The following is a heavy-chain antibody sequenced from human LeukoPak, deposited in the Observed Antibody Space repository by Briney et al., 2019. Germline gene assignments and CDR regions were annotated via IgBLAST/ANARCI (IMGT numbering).Heavy chain of an antibody. D-gene: IGHD5-18*01. V-gene: IGHV3-48*03. CDR1: GFSLSNYE. CDR2: ISTGSSTI. CDR3: ARVAEIQLWLRSAFDY. J-gene: IGHJ4*02. Sequence: PGGSLRLSCAASGFSLSNYEMNWVRQAPGKGLEWVSFISTGSSTIYYADSVKGRFTISRDNAKNSLYLQMNSLRDEDTAVYYCARVAEIQLWLRSAFDYWGQGTLVTVSS.